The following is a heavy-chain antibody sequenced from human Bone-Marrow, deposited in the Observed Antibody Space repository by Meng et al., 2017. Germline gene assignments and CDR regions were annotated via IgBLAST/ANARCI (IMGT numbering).Heavy chain of an antibody. CDR1: GYTFTGYY. CDR2: IDCNNGGA. Sequence: QVGQSGARVKQPAASGRVSCKASGYTFTGYYIHWVRQAPGQGLEWLGRIDCNNGGAIYAQKFQDRVTMTRDTSITTAYMDLSRLTSDDTAVYYCARDAGRAAGPRWGQGTLVTVSS. D-gene: IGHD6-13*01. V-gene: IGHV1-2*06. CDR3: ARDAGRAAGPR. J-gene: IGHJ4*02.